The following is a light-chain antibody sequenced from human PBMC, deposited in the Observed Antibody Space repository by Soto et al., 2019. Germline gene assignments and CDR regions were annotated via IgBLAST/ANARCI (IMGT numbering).Light chain of an antibody. CDR1: QSVSGN. V-gene: IGKV3-15*01. CDR2: GAS. J-gene: IGKJ1*01. Sequence: EIVMTQSPATLSVSPGERATLSCRASQSVSGNLAWYQQKPGQAPMLLIYGASTRATGIPARFSGSGSGTESTLTISSLQSEDFAVYYCQQYNNWPPSFGQGTKVEIK. CDR3: QQYNNWPPS.